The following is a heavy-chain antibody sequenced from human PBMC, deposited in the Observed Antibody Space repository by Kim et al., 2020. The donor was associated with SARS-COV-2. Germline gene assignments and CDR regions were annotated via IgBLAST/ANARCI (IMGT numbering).Heavy chain of an antibody. Sequence: SETLSLTCTVSGGSVSSGNYYWSWIRQPPGKGLEWIGYIYYSGSTNYNPSLKRRVTISLDTSKNQFSLKLSSVTAADTAVYYGARPPPSRYQPMDFWGQG. V-gene: IGHV4-61*01. D-gene: IGHD2-2*01. J-gene: IGHJ6*02. CDR2: IYYSGST. CDR3: ARPPPSRYQPMDF. CDR1: GGSVSSGNYY.